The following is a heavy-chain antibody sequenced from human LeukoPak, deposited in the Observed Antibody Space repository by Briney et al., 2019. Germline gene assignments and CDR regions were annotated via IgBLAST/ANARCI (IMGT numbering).Heavy chain of an antibody. V-gene: IGHV3-74*01. CDR2: INSDGGGA. Sequence: GGSLTLSCAASGITFGNNWMHRVRQGPGKGLVWISRINSDGGGAIYADSVKGRFTVFRDNAKNTLYLQMNSLRAEDTAVFYCARDVPHNWFDSWGQGTLVTVPS. CDR3: ARDVPHNWFDS. J-gene: IGHJ5*02. CDR1: GITFGNNW.